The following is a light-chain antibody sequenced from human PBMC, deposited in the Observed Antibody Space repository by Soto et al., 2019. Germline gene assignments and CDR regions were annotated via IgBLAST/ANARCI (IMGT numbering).Light chain of an antibody. CDR1: QSVSSSY. J-gene: IGKJ5*01. V-gene: IGKV3-20*01. CDR2: GAS. CDR3: QQYGYSPIT. Sequence: EIVMTQSPVTLSVSPGERATLSCGASQSVSSSYLAWYQQKPGQAPRLLIYGASSRATGIPDRFSGSGSGTDFTLTISRLEPEDFALYYCQQYGYSPITFGQGTRLEI.